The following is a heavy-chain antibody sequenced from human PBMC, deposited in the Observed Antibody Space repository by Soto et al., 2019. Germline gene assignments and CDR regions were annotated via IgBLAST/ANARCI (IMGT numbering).Heavy chain of an antibody. CDR3: ARDPGYSGSSWSPKRLWYFDL. J-gene: IGHJ2*01. D-gene: IGHD6-6*01. CDR2: IIHIFGTA. V-gene: IGHV1-69*12. CDR1: GGTFSSYA. Sequence: QVQLVQSGAEVKKPGSSVKVSCKASGGTFSSYAISWVRQAPGQGLEWMGGIIHIFGTANYAQKFQGRVTITADQYTSTDYRELSRLRSEDTAVYYCARDPGYSGSSWSPKRLWYFDLWGRGTLVTVSS.